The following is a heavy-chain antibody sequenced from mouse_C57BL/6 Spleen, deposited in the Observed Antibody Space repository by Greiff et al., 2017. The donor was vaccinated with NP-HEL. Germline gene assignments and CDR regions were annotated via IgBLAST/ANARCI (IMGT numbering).Heavy chain of an antibody. CDR3: ARRGIYYGYEGYFDY. CDR2: IYPSDSET. V-gene: IGHV1-61*01. CDR1: GYTFTSYW. J-gene: IGHJ2*01. D-gene: IGHD2-2*01. Sequence: VQLQQSGAELVRPGSSVKLSCKASGYTFTSYWMDWVKQRPGQGLEWIGNIYPSDSETHYNQKFKDKATLTVDKSSSTAYMQLSSLTSEDSAVYYCARRGIYYGYEGYFDYWGQGTTLTVSS.